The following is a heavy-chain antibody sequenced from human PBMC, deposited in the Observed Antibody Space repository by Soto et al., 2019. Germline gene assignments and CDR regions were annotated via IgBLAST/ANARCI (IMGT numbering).Heavy chain of an antibody. CDR2: INAGNGNT. V-gene: IGHV1-3*01. J-gene: IGHJ6*03. D-gene: IGHD2-2*01. CDR1: GYTFTSYA. Sequence: ASVKVSCKASGYTFTSYAMHWVRQAPGQRLEWTGWINAGNGNTKYSQKFQGRVTITRDTSASTAYMELSSLRSEDTAVYYCARRSLTVPSYYYYMDVWGKGTTVTVSS. CDR3: ARRSLTVPSYYYYMDV.